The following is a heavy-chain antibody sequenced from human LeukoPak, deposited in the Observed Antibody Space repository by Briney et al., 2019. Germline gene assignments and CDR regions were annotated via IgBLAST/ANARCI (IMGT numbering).Heavy chain of an antibody. CDR1: GFSFSNYS. Sequence: GGSLRLSCAASGFSFSNYSMNWVRQAPGKGLEWVSYISGSGNTIHYADSVKGRFTISRDNAKNSLFLQMNSLRFEDTAVYYCARFGGPMVRNFDFWGQGTLVTVSS. V-gene: IGHV3-48*04. CDR2: ISGSGNTI. D-gene: IGHD3-10*01. J-gene: IGHJ4*02. CDR3: ARFGGPMVRNFDF.